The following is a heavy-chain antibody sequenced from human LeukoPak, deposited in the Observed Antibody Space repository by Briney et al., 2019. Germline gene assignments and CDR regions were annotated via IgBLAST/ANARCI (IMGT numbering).Heavy chain of an antibody. CDR2: ISAYNGNT. CDR3: ARVRFLVWFGSPKRFDP. CDR1: GYTFTSYG. V-gene: IGHV1-18*01. D-gene: IGHD3-10*01. J-gene: IGHJ5*02. Sequence: ASVKVSCKASGYTFTSYGISWVRQAPGQGLEWMGWISAYNGNTNYAQKPQGRVTMTTDTSTSTAYMELRSLRSDDTAVYYCARVRFLVWFGSPKRFDPWGQGTLVTVSS.